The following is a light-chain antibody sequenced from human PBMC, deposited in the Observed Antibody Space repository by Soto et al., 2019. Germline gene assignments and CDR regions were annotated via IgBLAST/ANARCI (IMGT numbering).Light chain of an antibody. CDR3: SSYTSSSLRYV. CDR2: DVS. J-gene: IGLJ1*01. Sequence: QSVLTQPASVSGSPGQSITISCTGTSSDVGGYNYVSWYQQHPGKAPKLMIYDVSNRPSGVSNRFSGSKSGKTASLTISGLQAEDEADYYCSSYTSSSLRYVFGTGTKVTVL. V-gene: IGLV2-14*01. CDR1: SSDVGGYNY.